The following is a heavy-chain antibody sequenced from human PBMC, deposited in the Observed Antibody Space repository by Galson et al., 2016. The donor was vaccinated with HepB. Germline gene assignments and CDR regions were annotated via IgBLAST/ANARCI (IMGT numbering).Heavy chain of an antibody. CDR3: AGGLIVNVADN. D-gene: IGHD2/OR15-2a*01. CDR2: LYPNGNT. J-gene: IGHJ4*02. V-gene: IGHV3-53*01. Sequence: SLRLSCAPSGLTVSNNYMNWIRQGPRKGLEWVAILYPNGNTYYGDSVMGRFTISRDNFKNTLYLQMNSLTADDTAVYYCAGGLIVNVADNWGQGTRVTVSS. CDR1: GLTVSNNY.